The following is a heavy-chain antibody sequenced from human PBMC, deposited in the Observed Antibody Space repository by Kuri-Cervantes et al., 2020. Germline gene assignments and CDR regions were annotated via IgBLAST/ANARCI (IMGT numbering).Heavy chain of an antibody. V-gene: IGHV3-30*03. D-gene: IGHD3-10*01. CDR2: ISFDGTNK. CDR3: ASGGMVRGVTNPLDY. J-gene: IGHJ4*02. CDR1: GFSFSSYG. Sequence: GESLKISCAGSGFSFSSYGMHWVRQAPGKGLEWVAGISFDGTNKYFADSVKGRFTISRDNPKNMLYLQMNSLRAEDTAVYYCASGGMVRGVTNPLDYWGQGTLVTVSS.